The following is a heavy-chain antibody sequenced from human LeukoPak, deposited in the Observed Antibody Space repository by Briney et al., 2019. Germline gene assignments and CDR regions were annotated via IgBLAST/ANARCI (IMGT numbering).Heavy chain of an antibody. CDR3: ARASGSYPPAEYFHH. CDR2: MSYDGSNK. V-gene: IGHV3-30*04. Sequence: GGSLRLSCAASGFTFSRYAMHWVRQAPGKGLEWVAIMSYDGSNKYYADSVKGRFTISRDNSKNTLYLQMNSLRAEDTAVYYCARASGSYPPAEYFHHWGQGTLVTVSS. CDR1: GFTFSRYA. J-gene: IGHJ1*01. D-gene: IGHD1-26*01.